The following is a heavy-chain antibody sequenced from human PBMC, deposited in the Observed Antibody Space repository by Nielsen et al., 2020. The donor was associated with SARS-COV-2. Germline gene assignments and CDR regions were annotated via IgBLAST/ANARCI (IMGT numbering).Heavy chain of an antibody. CDR3: AKDRPGRTFYYYYGMDV. V-gene: IGHV3-23*01. Sequence: GESLKISCAASGFTFSGYAMSWVRQAPGKGLEWVSAISGSGGSTYYADSVKGRFTISRDNSKNTLYLQMNSLRAEDTAVYYCAKDRPGRTFYYYYGMDVWGQGTTVTVSS. J-gene: IGHJ6*02. CDR1: GFTFSGYA. CDR2: ISGSGGST. D-gene: IGHD1-14*01.